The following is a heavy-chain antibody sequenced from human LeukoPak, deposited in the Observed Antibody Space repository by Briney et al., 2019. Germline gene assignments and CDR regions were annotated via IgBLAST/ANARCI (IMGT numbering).Heavy chain of an antibody. CDR1: GFTFSSYA. V-gene: IGHV3-23*01. D-gene: IGHD2-2*01. CDR3: AKEGQVVPAATPHYYYYGMDV. CDR2: ISGSGGST. Sequence: GASLRLSCAASGFTFSSYAMSWVRQAPGKGLEWVSAISGSGGSTYYADSVKGRFTISRDNSKNTLYLQMNSPRAEDTAVYYCAKEGQVVPAATPHYYYYGMDVWGQGTTVTVSS. J-gene: IGHJ6*02.